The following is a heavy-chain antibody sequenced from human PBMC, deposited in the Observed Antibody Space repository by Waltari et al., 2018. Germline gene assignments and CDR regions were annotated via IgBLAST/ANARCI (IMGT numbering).Heavy chain of an antibody. CDR3: ARDVGGLPPYFDY. CDR2: INPNSGGT. D-gene: IGHD1-26*01. Sequence: QVQLVQSGAEVKKPGASVKVSCKASGYTFTGYYMHWVRQAPGQGLEWMGRINPNSGGTNYAQKFQGRFTMTRDTSISTAYMELSRLRSDDTAVYYCARDVGGLPPYFDYWGQGTLVTVSS. CDR1: GYTFTGYY. V-gene: IGHV1-2*06. J-gene: IGHJ4*02.